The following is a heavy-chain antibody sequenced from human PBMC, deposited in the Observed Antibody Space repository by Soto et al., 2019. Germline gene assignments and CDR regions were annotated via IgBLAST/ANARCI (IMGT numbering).Heavy chain of an antibody. CDR3: VREPTMVRGVATYYDSGMDV. CDR2: IIPILDIT. V-gene: IGHV1-69*04. Sequence: QVQLVQSGSEVKKPGSSVRVSCKASGGSINTYAFSWVRQAPGQGLEWMGRIIPILDITKYAQNFQDRLSIIANKSMNIVYMERSSLRYDDTDVYYCVREPTMVRGVATYYDSGMDVGGQGTTVTVS. J-gene: IGHJ6*02. CDR1: GGSINTYA. D-gene: IGHD3-10*01.